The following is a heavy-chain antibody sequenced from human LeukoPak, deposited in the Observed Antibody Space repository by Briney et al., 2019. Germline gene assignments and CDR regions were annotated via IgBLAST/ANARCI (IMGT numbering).Heavy chain of an antibody. CDR1: GYTFTGYY. J-gene: IGHJ4*02. CDR2: INPNSGGT. CDR3: ARYHYYDSSGYHYFDY. D-gene: IGHD3-22*01. V-gene: IGHV1-2*02. Sequence: ASVTVSCTASGYTFTGYYMHWVRQAPGQGLEWMGWINPNSGGTNYAQKFQGRVTMTRDTSISTAYMELSRLRSDDTAVYYCARYHYYDSSGYHYFDYWGQGTLVTVSS.